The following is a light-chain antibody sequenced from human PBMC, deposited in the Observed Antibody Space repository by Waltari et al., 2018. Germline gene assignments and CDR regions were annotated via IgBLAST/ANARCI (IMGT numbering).Light chain of an antibody. Sequence: QSALTQPRSVSGSPGQSVTISCTGTSSDVGGYNYVSWYQHHPGKAPKLIIYDVTKRTAGGPDRFSASKSDNTASLTISGLQAEDEADYYCCSYAGSITFWVFGGGTKLTVL. CDR1: SSDVGGYNY. J-gene: IGLJ3*02. CDR3: CSYAGSITFWV. CDR2: DVT. V-gene: IGLV2-11*01.